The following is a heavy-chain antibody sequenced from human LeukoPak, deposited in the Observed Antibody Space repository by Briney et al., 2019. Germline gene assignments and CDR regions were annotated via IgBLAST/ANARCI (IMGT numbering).Heavy chain of an antibody. CDR2: ISGSSIYI. J-gene: IGHJ4*02. CDR3: ARDPPYYDSSGYYYDY. V-gene: IGHV3-21*01. CDR1: GFTFSRYW. D-gene: IGHD3-22*01. Sequence: GGSLRLSCAASGFTFSRYWMHWVRQAPGKGLEWVSSISGSSIYIYYADSVKGRFTISRDNAKNSLYLQMDSLRAEDTAVYYCARDPPYYDSSGYYYDYWGQGTLVTVSS.